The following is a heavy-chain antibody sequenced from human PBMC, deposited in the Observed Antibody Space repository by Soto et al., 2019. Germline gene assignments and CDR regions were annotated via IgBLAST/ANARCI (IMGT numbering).Heavy chain of an antibody. V-gene: IGHV3-7*01. D-gene: IGHD3-16*01. J-gene: IGHJ4*02. CDR3: VCGGNFFVY. CDR2: INQDGSER. CDR1: GFTFSTHW. Sequence: EVQLVESGGGLVQPGGSLRLSRAASGFTFSTHWMTWVRQPPGKGLEWVANINQDGSERYYVDSVRGRFTISRDNAKNSLYLQMNSLRAEDTAVYYCVCGGNFFVYWGQGTLVTVSP.